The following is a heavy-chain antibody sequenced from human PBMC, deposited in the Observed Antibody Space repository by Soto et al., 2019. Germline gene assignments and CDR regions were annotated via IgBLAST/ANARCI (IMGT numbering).Heavy chain of an antibody. CDR1: GGSMSTYY. CDR2: IYYTGST. CDR3: ARDYNSGFYXS. D-gene: IGHD6-19*01. J-gene: IGHJ1*01. V-gene: IGHV4-59*01. Sequence: SETLSLTCTASGGSMSTYYWNWIRQPPGKEPEWIGYIYYTGSTSYNPSLQSRVAISIDTSKKKFSLRLNSVTAADTAVYYCARDYNSGFYXSWGQGTLVTVSS.